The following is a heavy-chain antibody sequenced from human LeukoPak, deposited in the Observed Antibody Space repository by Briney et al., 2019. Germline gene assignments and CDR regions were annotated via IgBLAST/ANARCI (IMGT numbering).Heavy chain of an antibody. V-gene: IGHV4-39*01. CDR1: GGSISSSSYS. J-gene: IGHJ4*02. Sequence: SETLSLTCTVSGGSISSSSYSWGWIRQPPGKGLEWIGSIYYSGSTYYNPSLKSRVTISVDTSKNQFSLKLSPVTAADTAVYYCARLSVMGNYFDYWGQGTLVTVSS. D-gene: IGHD7-27*01. CDR2: IYYSGST. CDR3: ARLSVMGNYFDY.